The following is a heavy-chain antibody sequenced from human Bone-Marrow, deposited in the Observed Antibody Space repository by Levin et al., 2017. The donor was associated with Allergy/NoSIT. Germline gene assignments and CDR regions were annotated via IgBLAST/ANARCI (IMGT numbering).Heavy chain of an antibody. V-gene: IGHV4-39*01. CDR2: IYDSVHT. CDR3: VRKGHYGRNNYFDY. J-gene: IGHJ4*02. Sequence: GSLRLSCTVSGDSISSRIYFWGWVRQPPEKGLEWIGSIYDSVHTYYNPSLGSRATISADTPNNQFSLKLTSVTAADTGLYYCVRKGHYGRNNYFDYWGQGTLVTVSS. CDR1: GDSISSRIYF. D-gene: IGHD3-10*01.